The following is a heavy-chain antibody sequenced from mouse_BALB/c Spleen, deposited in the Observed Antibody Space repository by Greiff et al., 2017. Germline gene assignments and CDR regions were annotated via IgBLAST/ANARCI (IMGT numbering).Heavy chain of an antibody. D-gene: IGHD2-1*01. CDR2: ISNLAYSI. CDR3: ARDAGNGAWFAY. J-gene: IGHJ3*01. V-gene: IGHV5-15*02. Sequence: EVKLQESGGGLVQPGGSRKLSCAASGFTFSDYGMAWVRQAPGKGPEWVAFISNLAYSIYYADTVTGRFTISRENAKNTLYLEMSSLRSEDTAMYYCARDAGNGAWFAYWGQGTLVTVSA. CDR1: GFTFSDYG.